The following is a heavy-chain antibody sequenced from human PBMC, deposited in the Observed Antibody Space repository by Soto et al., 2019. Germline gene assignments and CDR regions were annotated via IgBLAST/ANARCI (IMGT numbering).Heavy chain of an antibody. CDR3: ARESGYSYGYFDY. Sequence: ASVKVSCKASVYTFTSYAMHWVRQAPGQRLEWMGWINAGNGNTKYSQKFQGRVTITRDTSASTAYMELSSLRSEDTAVYYCARESGYSYGYFDYWGQGTLVTVSS. CDR2: INAGNGNT. V-gene: IGHV1-3*01. J-gene: IGHJ4*02. CDR1: VYTFTSYA. D-gene: IGHD5-18*01.